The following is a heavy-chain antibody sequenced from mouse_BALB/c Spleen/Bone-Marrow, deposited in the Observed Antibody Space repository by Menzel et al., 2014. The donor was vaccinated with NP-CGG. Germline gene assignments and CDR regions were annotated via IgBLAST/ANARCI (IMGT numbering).Heavy chain of an antibody. CDR3: ARSRDYYGNSLDY. D-gene: IGHD2-1*01. J-gene: IGHJ2*01. Sequence: EVQLQESGPSLVKPSQTLSLTCSATGDSITSGYWSWIRKFPGNKLEYMGYISYSGSTYYNPSLKSRISITRDTSKNQYYLQLNSVTTEDTATYYCARSRDYYGNSLDYWGQGTTLTVSS. CDR2: ISYSGST. V-gene: IGHV3-8*02. CDR1: GDSITSGY.